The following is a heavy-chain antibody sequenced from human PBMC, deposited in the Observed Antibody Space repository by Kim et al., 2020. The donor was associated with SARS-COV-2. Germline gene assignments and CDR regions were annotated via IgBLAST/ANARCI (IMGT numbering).Heavy chain of an antibody. D-gene: IGHD3-10*01. CDR3: ARGATYYYGSGSLDY. J-gene: IGHJ4*02. Sequence: DSVKGRFTISRDNAKNSLYLQMNSLRAEDTAVYYCARGATYYYGSGSLDYWGQGTLVTVSS. V-gene: IGHV3-21*01.